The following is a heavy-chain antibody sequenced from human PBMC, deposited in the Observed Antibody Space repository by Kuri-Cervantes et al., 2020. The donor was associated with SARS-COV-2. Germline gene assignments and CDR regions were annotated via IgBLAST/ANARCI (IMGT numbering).Heavy chain of an antibody. V-gene: IGHV3-74*01. CDR3: VGGQAAGPRGFGY. J-gene: IGHJ4*02. Sequence: GGSLRLSCAASGFTFSSYWMHWVRQAPGKGLVWVSRINSDGSSTSYADSVKGRFTISRDNAKNTLYLQMNSLRAEDTAVYYCVGGQAAGPRGFGYWGQGTLVTVSS. CDR2: INSDGSST. CDR1: GFTFSSYW. D-gene: IGHD6-13*01.